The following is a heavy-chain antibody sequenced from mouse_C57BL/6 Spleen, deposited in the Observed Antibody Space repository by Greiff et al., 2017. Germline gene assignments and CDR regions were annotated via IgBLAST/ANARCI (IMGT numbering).Heavy chain of an antibody. D-gene: IGHD1-1*01. CDR3: ASGSTVVDWFAC. CDR1: GFNIKAYY. CDR2: IDPEDGET. J-gene: IGHJ3*01. Sequence: VQLKQSGAELVKPGASVKLSCTASGFNIKAYYMPWVKQRTEQGLEWIGRIDPEDGETKYAPKFQGKATITADTSSTTAYLQLSSLTSEDTAVYYCASGSTVVDWFACWGQGTLVTVSA. V-gene: IGHV14-2*01.